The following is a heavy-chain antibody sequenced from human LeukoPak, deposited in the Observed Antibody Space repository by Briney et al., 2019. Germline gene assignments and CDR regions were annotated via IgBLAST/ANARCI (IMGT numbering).Heavy chain of an antibody. CDR2: VNPKSGAT. CDR3: ARLTDF. V-gene: IGHV1-2*02. Sequence: ASVTVSCKASGYTFNTYGINWVRQAPGQGLEWMGWVNPKSGATYYAQNFRGRVIITRDASMSTAYMELSRLKTDDTAMYYCARLTDFWGPGTLVTVSS. CDR1: GYTFNTYG. D-gene: IGHD3-9*01. J-gene: IGHJ4*01.